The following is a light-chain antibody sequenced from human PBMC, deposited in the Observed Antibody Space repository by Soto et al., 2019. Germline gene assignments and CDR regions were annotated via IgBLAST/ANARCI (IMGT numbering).Light chain of an antibody. V-gene: IGKV3D-20*02. CDR3: QQSYSTPPVT. CDR1: QSVSSSY. CDR2: DTS. Sequence: EIVMTQSPATLSLSPGERATLSCRASQSVSSSYLAWYQQTPGQAPRLLVYDTSYRATGVPDRFSGSGSGTDFTLTISSLQPEDFATYYCQQSYSTPPVTFGGGTKVDIK. J-gene: IGKJ4*01.